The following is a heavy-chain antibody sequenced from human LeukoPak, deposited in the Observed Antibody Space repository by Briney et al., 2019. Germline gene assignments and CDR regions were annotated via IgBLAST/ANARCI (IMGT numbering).Heavy chain of an antibody. CDR2: IIPIFGTA. D-gene: IGHD3-22*01. Sequence: ASVKVSCKASGGTFSSYAISWVRQAPGQGLEWMGGIIPIFGTANYAQKFQGRVTITADESTSTAYMELSSLRSEDTAVYYCAREAPEGYYDSSGDWGQGTMVTVSS. CDR3: AREAPEGYYDSSGD. CDR1: GGTFSSYA. V-gene: IGHV1-69*01. J-gene: IGHJ3*01.